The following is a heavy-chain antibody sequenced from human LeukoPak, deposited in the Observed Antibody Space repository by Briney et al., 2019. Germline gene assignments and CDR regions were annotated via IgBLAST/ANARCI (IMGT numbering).Heavy chain of an antibody. D-gene: IGHD6-6*01. CDR3: ARDYLYSSYDAFDI. J-gene: IGHJ3*02. CDR1: GFTFSSYS. Sequence: GGSLRLSCTASGFTFSSYSMNWVRQAPGKGPEWVSFISRNSLYTNYLGSLEGRFTISRDNAKNSLYLQMNSLGAEDTAVYYCARDYLYSSYDAFDIWGQGTMLTVSS. V-gene: IGHV3-21*06. CDR2: ISRNSLYT.